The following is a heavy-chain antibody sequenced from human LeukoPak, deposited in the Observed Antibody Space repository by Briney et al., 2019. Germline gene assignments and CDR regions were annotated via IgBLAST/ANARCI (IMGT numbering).Heavy chain of an antibody. Sequence: GRSLRLSCAASAFTFSSYSMNWVRQAPGKGLEWVAVISYDGSNEYYADSVKGRFTISRDNSKNTLYLQMNSLRAEDTAVYYCAKGEYSRGWYFDCWGQGTLVTVSS. CDR1: AFTFSSYS. CDR2: ISYDGSNE. CDR3: AKGEYSRGWYFDC. D-gene: IGHD6-19*01. J-gene: IGHJ4*02. V-gene: IGHV3-30*18.